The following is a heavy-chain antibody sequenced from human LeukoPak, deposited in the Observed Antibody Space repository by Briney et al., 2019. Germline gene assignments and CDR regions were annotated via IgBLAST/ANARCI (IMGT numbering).Heavy chain of an antibody. J-gene: IGHJ6*02. D-gene: IGHD2-15*01. CDR3: ARLSSVVVALHYYYYYGMDV. Sequence: ASVNVSCKASGYTFTSYGISWVRQAPGQGLEWMGWISAYNGNTNYAQKLQGRVTITTETSTSTAYMELRSLRADDTAVDYCARLSSVVVALHYYYYYGMDVWGQGTTVTVSS. CDR2: ISAYNGNT. V-gene: IGHV1-18*01. CDR1: GYTFTSYG.